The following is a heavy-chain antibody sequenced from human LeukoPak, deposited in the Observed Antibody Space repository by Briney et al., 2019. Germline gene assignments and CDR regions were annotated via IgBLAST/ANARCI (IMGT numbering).Heavy chain of an antibody. CDR3: ARRIGPFDY. CDR1: GGSISSSSYY. CDR2: IDYSGNT. J-gene: IGHJ4*02. Sequence: SETLSLTCTVSGGSISSSSYYWGWIRQPPGKGLEWIGSIDYSGNTYYNPSLKSRVTISVDTSKNQFSLKLTSVTAADTAVYYCARRIGPFDYWGQGTLVTVSS. D-gene: IGHD2-15*01. V-gene: IGHV4-39*01.